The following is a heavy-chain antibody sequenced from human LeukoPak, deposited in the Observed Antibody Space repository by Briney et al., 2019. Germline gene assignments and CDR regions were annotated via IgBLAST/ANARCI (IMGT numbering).Heavy chain of an antibody. Sequence: GASVKVSCKASGYTFTSYDINWVRQATGQGLEWMGWMNPNSGNTGHAQKFQGRVTMTRNTSISTAYMELSSLRSEDTAVYYCASGGSMVRGVNEDYWGQGTLVTVSS. CDR3: ASGGSMVRGVNEDY. D-gene: IGHD3-10*01. CDR2: MNPNSGNT. J-gene: IGHJ4*02. V-gene: IGHV1-8*01. CDR1: GYTFTSYD.